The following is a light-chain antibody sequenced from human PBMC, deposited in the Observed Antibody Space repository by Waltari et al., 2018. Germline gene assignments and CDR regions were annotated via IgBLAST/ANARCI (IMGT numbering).Light chain of an antibody. CDR2: STN. CDR3: VLYLPSGIWV. Sequence: TVVTQAPSFSVSPGGTAPSTFSLSFVSVPTRLTPSWYQQTPGQAPRTLIYSTNTRSSGVPDRFSGSILGSKAALTITGAQADDESDYYCVLYLPSGIWVFGGGTKLTVL. J-gene: IGLJ3*02. V-gene: IGLV8-61*01. CDR1: FVSVPTRLT.